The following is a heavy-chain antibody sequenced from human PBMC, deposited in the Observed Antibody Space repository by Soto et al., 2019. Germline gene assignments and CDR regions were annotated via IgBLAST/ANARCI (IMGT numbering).Heavy chain of an antibody. Sequence: PSETLSLTCTVSGGSINSGDYYWSWIRQPPGKGLEWIGYIYYSGSTNYNPSLKSRVTISVDTSKNQFSLKLSSVTAADTAVYYCARSPSGYGHYYYYGMDVWGQGTTVTVSS. CDR3: ARSPSGYGHYYYYGMDV. J-gene: IGHJ6*02. D-gene: IGHD5-12*01. CDR1: GGSINSGDYY. CDR2: IYYSGST. V-gene: IGHV4-30-4*01.